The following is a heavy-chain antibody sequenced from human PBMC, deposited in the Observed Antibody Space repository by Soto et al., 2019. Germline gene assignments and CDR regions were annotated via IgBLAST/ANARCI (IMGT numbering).Heavy chain of an antibody. CDR2: IIPGFGTP. J-gene: IGHJ4*02. V-gene: IGHV1-69*06. CDR3: ARGGALSASWYWGDGLDS. Sequence: QVQLEQSGSEVKKSGSSVKVSCRASGYSFSSHAITWVRQAPGQGLEWMGGIIPGFGTPSYAQKFQGSVTNSADKATNPSYLEVRSLRSEDTVVYYCARGGALSASWYWGDGLDSWGQGTQGTVSS. CDR1: GYSFSSHA. D-gene: IGHD6-13*01.